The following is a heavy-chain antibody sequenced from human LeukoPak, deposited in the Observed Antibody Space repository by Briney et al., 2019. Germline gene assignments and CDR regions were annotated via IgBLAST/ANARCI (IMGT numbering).Heavy chain of an antibody. CDR1: GFTFTNYF. D-gene: IGHD3-16*01. CDR2: VNQGGDGK. Sequence: GGSLRLSCSASGFTFTNYFIVWVRPAPGKGLEGVANVNQGGDGKVYVDSVKGRLTISRDNAKNSGYLQMNSLRVEDTDVYYCARELWPGDYWGQGTLVTVSS. J-gene: IGHJ4*02. V-gene: IGHV3-7*01. CDR3: ARELWPGDY.